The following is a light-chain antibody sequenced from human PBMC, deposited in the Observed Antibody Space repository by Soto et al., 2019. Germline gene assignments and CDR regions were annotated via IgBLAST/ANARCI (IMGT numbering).Light chain of an antibody. J-gene: IGKJ5*01. CDR2: DAS. V-gene: IGKV3-11*01. CDR3: QQRSNSIIT. CDR1: QSVSSY. Sequence: EILLTQSPATLSWSPGERATLSCRASQSVSSYLAWYQQKPGQAPRLLIYDASNRATGIPARLSGSGYGTDFTLTISSIENEDFAVYYCQQRSNSIITFGQGTRLEIK.